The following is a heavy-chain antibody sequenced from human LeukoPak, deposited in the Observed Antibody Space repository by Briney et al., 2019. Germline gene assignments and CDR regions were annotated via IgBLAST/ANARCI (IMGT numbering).Heavy chain of an antibody. J-gene: IGHJ4*02. CDR1: GFILSDHY. D-gene: IGHD6-19*01. CDR3: ARTYSSDWSRTYFDY. Sequence: GGSLRLSCAASGFILSDHYMDWVRQAPGKGLEWVGRIRNKANGYTTEYAASVKGRFTISRDDSKKSLYLQMNSLKTEDTAVYYCARTYSSDWSRTYFDYWGQGTLVTVSS. V-gene: IGHV3-72*01. CDR2: IRNKANGYTT.